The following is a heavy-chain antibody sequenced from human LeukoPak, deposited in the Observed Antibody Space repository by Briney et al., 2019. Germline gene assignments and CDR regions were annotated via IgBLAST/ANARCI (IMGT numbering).Heavy chain of an antibody. V-gene: IGHV3-48*04. CDR1: GFTFSSYS. Sequence: PGGSLRLSCAASGFTFSSYSMNWVRQAPGKGLEWVSYISSSSSTIYYADSVKGRFTISRDNTKNSLYLQMNSLRAEDTAVYYCAGQMYYFDYWGQGTLVTVSS. CDR3: AGQMYYFDY. J-gene: IGHJ4*02. CDR2: ISSSSSTI.